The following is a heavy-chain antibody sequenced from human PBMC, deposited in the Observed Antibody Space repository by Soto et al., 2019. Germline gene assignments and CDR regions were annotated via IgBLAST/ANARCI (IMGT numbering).Heavy chain of an antibody. CDR1: GYTFTGYY. Sequence: ASVKVSCKASGYTFTGYYMHWVRQAPGQGLEWMGHVSTYNGNTKYAQKFQGRVTMTTDTSTTTVYMHLRSLRSDDTAVYYCARERGLTASTLFGYWGQGTVVTVSS. D-gene: IGHD3-10*02. CDR2: VSTYNGNT. J-gene: IGHJ4*02. V-gene: IGHV1-18*04. CDR3: ARERGLTASTLFGY.